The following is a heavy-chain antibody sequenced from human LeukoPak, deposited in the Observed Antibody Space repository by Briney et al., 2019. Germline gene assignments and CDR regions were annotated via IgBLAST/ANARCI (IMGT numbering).Heavy chain of an antibody. CDR3: GTYSINNAREFQY. CDR2: ISSSSTI. CDR1: GFTFSSYS. D-gene: IGHD4-11*01. V-gene: IGHV3-48*04. J-gene: IGHJ1*01. Sequence: GGSLRLSCAASGFTFSSYSMNWVRQAPGKGLEWVSYISSSSTIYYADSVKGRFTISRDNAKNSLYLQMNSLGVDDTAVYYCGTYSINNAREFQYWGQGTLVTVPS.